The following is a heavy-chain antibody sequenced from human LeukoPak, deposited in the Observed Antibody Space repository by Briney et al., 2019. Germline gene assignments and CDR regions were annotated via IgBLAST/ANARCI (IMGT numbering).Heavy chain of an antibody. J-gene: IGHJ5*02. Sequence: KASEKLSFTSPPSRRSATSSRYYICLVGQPSRKRLEWIGSGYFSGSPYYNPSLKSRVTISVDTSKNQFSLKLSSVTAADTAVYYCAKDTLEVVTSSETNWFDPWGQGTLVTVSS. D-gene: IGHD2-21*02. V-gene: IGHV4-39*07. CDR1: RRSATSSRYY. CDR2: GYFSGSP. CDR3: AKDTLEVVTSSETNWFDP.